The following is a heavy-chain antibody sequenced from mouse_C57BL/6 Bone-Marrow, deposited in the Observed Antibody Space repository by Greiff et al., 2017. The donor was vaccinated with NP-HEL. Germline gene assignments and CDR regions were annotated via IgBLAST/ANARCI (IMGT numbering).Heavy chain of an antibody. J-gene: IGHJ4*01. CDR3: ARGYYGGYAMDY. CDR2: IYPRSGNT. CDR1: GYTFTSYG. Sequence: VQLQESGAELARPGASVKLSCKASGYTFTSYGISWVKQRTGQGLEWIGEIYPRSGNTYYNEKFKGKATLTADKSSSTAYMELRSLTSEDSAVYFCARGYYGGYAMDYWGQGTSVTVSS. D-gene: IGHD1-1*01. V-gene: IGHV1-81*01.